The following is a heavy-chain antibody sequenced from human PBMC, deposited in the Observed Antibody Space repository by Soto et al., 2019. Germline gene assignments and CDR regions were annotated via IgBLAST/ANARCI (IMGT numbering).Heavy chain of an antibody. D-gene: IGHD2-15*01. CDR2: IYYSGST. CDR3: ARHTPAISISDH. V-gene: IGHV4-39*01. CDR1: GGSISSSSYY. J-gene: IGHJ4*02. Sequence: QLQLQESGPGLVKPSETLSLTCTVSGGSISSSSYYWGWIRQPPGKGLEWIGSIYYSGSTYYNPSPKRPVTISVATSKNQCSLKLSSVTAADTAVYYCARHTPAISISDHWGQGTLVTVSS.